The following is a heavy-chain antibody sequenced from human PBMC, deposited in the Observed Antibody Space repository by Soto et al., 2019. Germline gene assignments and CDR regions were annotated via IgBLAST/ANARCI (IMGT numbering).Heavy chain of an antibody. CDR2: IIPIFGTA. D-gene: IGHD2-2*02. Sequence: QVPLVQSGAEVKKPGSSVKVSCKASGGTFSSYAISWVRQAPGQGLEWMGGIIPIFGTANYAQKFQGRVTITADESTSTAYMELSSLRSEDTAVYYCAREGYCSSTSCYRPGNFDYWGQGTLVTVSS. CDR1: GGTFSSYA. V-gene: IGHV1-69*01. CDR3: AREGYCSSTSCYRPGNFDY. J-gene: IGHJ4*02.